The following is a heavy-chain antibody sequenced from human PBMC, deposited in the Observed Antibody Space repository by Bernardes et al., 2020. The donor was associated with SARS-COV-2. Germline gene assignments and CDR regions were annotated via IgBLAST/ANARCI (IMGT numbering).Heavy chain of an antibody. D-gene: IGHD1-7*01. CDR1: GFTVSSSA. Sequence: GPLSRSCTASGFTVSSSAMHWVRQAPGKGPEWVAVISNDGSIKYYTDSVKGRFTISRDNSKNTLYLLMNSLRTDDTAVYYCTRGLELELITWFDYWGPGTLVTVSS. CDR3: TRGLELELITWFDY. V-gene: IGHV3-30-3*01. J-gene: IGHJ4*02. CDR2: ISNDGSIK.